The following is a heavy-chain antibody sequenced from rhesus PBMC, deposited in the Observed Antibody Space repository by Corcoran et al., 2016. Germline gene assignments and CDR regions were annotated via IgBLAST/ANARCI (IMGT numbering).Heavy chain of an antibody. D-gene: IGHD1-1*01. CDR1: GDSFRNYW. CDR3: AKEARWGTAGRQN. V-gene: IGHV4-80*01. Sequence: QVQLQESGPGLVKPSETLSVTCGVSGDSFRNYWWSWIRQPPGKGLEWIGEINGNSGNTNYNPYLKSRVTMCRDASKSQFSLKLSSVTAADTAVYYCAKEARWGTAGRQNWGQGVLVTVSS. J-gene: IGHJ4*01. CDR2: INGNSGNT.